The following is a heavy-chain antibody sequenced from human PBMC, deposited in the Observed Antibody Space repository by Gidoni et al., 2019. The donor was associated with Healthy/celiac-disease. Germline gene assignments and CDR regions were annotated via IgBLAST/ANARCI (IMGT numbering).Heavy chain of an antibody. J-gene: IGHJ4*02. D-gene: IGHD3-3*01. CDR1: GFTFSSYA. CDR2: ISGSGGST. CDR3: ALISTFWSGHPGYFDY. V-gene: IGHV3-23*01. Sequence: EVQLLESGGGLVQPGGSLRLYCAASGFTFSSYAMSWVRQAPGKGLGWVSAISGSGGSTYYADSVKGRFTISSDNSKNTLYLQMNSLRAEDTAVYYCALISTFWSGHPGYFDYWGQGTLVTVSS.